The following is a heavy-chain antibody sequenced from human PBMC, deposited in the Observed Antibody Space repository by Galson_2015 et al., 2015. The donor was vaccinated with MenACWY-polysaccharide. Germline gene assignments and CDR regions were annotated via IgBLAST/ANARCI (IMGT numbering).Heavy chain of an antibody. J-gene: IGHJ4*02. CDR3: AGRVTMVTINEAYLDY. Sequence: PALVKPTQTLTLTCTFSGFSLSTSGVGVGWIRQPPGKALEWLALIYWDDDKRYSPSLKSRLTITKDTSKNQVVLTMTNMDPVDTDTYYCAGRVTMVTINEAYLDYSGQGPLVTLSS. V-gene: IGHV2-5*02. D-gene: IGHD5-24*01. CDR2: IYWDDDK. CDR1: GFSLSTSGVG.